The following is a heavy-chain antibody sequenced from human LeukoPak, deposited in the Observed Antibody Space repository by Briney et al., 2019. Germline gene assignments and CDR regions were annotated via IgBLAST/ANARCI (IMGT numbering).Heavy chain of an antibody. D-gene: IGHD3-3*01. CDR3: ARATGITIFGVVIIQGNWFDP. Sequence: ASVKVSCKASGYTFTSYAMNWVRQAPGQGLEWMGWINTNTGNPTYAQGFTGRFVFSLDTSVSTAYLQISSLKAEDTAVYYCARATGITIFGVVIIQGNWFDPWGQGTLVTVSS. J-gene: IGHJ5*02. CDR1: GYTFTSYA. CDR2: INTNTGNP. V-gene: IGHV7-4-1*02.